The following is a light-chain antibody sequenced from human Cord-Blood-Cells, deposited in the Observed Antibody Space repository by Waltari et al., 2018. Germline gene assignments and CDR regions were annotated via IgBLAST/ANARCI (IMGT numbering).Light chain of an antibody. V-gene: IGLV2-14*01. J-gene: IGLJ1*01. Sequence: QSALPPPASVAGSPGQSITLSCTGTSSDLGGCHFARWYQQHPGKAPKLMIYEVSNRPSGVSNRFSGSKSGNTASLTISGLQAEDEADYYCSSYTSSSVYVFGTGTKVTVL. CDR2: EVS. CDR3: SSYTSSSVYV. CDR1: SSDLGGCHF.